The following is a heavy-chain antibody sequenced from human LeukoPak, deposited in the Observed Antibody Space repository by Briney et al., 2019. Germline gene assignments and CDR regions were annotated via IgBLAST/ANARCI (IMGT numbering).Heavy chain of an antibody. V-gene: IGHV4-39*02. CDR3: AREDSDNMDDTFDI. CDR1: GGSISSRSDY. J-gene: IGHJ3*02. D-gene: IGHD1-14*01. Sequence: PSETLSLTCTVSGGSISSRSDYWGWIRQPPGKGLEWIGSIYYSGATYYTPSLKSRVTLSVDTSKNQFSLRLSSVTAADTALYYCAREDSDNMDDTFDIWGQGTMVTVSS. CDR2: IYYSGAT.